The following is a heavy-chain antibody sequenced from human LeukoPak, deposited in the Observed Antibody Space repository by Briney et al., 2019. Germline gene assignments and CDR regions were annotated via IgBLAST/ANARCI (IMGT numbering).Heavy chain of an antibody. V-gene: IGHV5-51*01. CDR1: GYSFTTYW. J-gene: IGHJ4*02. D-gene: IGHD3-22*01. Sequence: GASLKISCRGSGYSFTTYWIGWERQMPGKGLEWMGIIYPGDSDTRYSPSFQGQVTISADKSISTAYLQWSSLKASDTAMYYCARHVKDYYDSVGYYYVSYWGQGTLVTVSS. CDR2: IYPGDSDT. CDR3: ARHVKDYYDSVGYYYVSY.